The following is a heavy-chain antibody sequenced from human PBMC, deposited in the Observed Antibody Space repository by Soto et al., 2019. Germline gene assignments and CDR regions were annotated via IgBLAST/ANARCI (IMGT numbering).Heavy chain of an antibody. CDR3: ARILREWELPLGYFDL. CDR1: GFSLSNARMG. Sequence: QVTLKESGPVLVKPTETLTLTCTVSGFSLSNARMGVSWIRQPPGKALEWLAHIFSNDEKSYSTSLKSRLTISKDTSKSQVVLTMTNMDPVDTATYYCARILREWELPLGYFDLWGRGTLVTVSS. V-gene: IGHV2-26*01. J-gene: IGHJ2*01. D-gene: IGHD1-26*01. CDR2: IFSNDEK.